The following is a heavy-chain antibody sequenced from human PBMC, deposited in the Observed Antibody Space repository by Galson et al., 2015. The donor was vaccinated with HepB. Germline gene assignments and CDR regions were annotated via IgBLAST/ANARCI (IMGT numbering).Heavy chain of an antibody. J-gene: IGHJ4*02. V-gene: IGHV1-3*01. D-gene: IGHD3-10*01. CDR2: INAGNGNT. CDR3: ARVGRGSGSYYMNY. CDR1: GYTFTSYT. Sequence: SVKVSCKASGYTFTSYTMHWVRQAPGQRLEWMGWINAGNGNTKYSQKFQGRVTITRDTSASTAYMELSSLRSEDTAVYYCARVGRGSGSYYMNYWGQGTLVTVSS.